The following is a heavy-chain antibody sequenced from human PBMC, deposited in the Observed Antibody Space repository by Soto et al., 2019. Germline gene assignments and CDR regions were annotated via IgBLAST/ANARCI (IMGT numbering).Heavy chain of an antibody. CDR1: GGSISSGGYY. V-gene: IGHV4-31*03. CDR3: ARSYGDYVRYRFDY. D-gene: IGHD4-17*01. J-gene: IGHJ4*02. CDR2: IYYSGST. Sequence: PSETLSLTCTVSGGSISSGGYYWSWIRQHPGKGLEWIGYIYYSGSTYYNPSLKSRVTISVDTSKNQFSLKLSSVTAADTAVYYCARSYGDYVRYRFDYWGQGTLVTVSS.